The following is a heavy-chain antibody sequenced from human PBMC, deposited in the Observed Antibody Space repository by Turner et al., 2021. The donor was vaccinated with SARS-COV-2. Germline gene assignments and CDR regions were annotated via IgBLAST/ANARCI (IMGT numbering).Heavy chain of an antibody. V-gene: IGHV1-69*06. CDR3: ASLYQGIAAAVISWFDP. CDR1: GGTFSTFSSYA. J-gene: IGHJ5*02. Sequence: QVQLVQSGAEMKKPGSSVKVSCKASGGTFSTFSSYAINWVRQAPGQGLEWMGGIIPIFGTANYAQKFQGRVTITADKSTNTAYMELSSLRSEDTAVYYCASLYQGIAAAVISWFDPWGQGTLVTVSS. CDR2: IIPIFGTA. D-gene: IGHD6-13*01.